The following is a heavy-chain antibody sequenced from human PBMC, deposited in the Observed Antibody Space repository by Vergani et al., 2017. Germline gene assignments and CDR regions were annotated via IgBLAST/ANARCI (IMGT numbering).Heavy chain of an antibody. D-gene: IGHD3-22*01. CDR2: IYYSGST. CDR3: ARADYDSSGYPSGWYFDL. J-gene: IGHJ2*01. Sequence: QVQLQESGPGLVKPSETLSLTCTVSGCSISSYYWSWIRQPPGKGLEWIGYIYYSGSTNYNPSLKRRVTISVDTSTNQFSLKLSSVTAADTAVYYCARADYDSSGYPSGWYFDLWGRGTLVTVSS. CDR1: GCSISSYY. V-gene: IGHV4-59*13.